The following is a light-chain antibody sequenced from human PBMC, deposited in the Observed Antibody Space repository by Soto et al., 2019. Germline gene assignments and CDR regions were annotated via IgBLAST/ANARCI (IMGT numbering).Light chain of an antibody. CDR2: NNN. V-gene: IGLV1-44*01. Sequence: QSVLTQPPSASGTPGQRVTISCSGSSSNIGSNTMNWYHQLPRTAPKLLIYNNNQRPSGVPERFSGSKSGTSASLAISGLQSEDEAADYCAAWDDSLNGPVFGGGTKLTVL. J-gene: IGLJ2*01. CDR3: AAWDDSLNGPV. CDR1: SSNIGSNT.